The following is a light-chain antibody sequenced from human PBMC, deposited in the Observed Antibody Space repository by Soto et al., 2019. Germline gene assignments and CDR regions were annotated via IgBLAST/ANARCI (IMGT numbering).Light chain of an antibody. CDR2: KAS. CDR1: QSISSW. CDR3: QHYNSYSGT. J-gene: IGKJ1*01. Sequence: DIQMTQSPSTLSASVGDRVTITCRASQSISSWLAWYQQKPGKAPRLLIYKASTSQNGVPSRFSGSGSGTEFTLTISSLQPDDFATYYCQHYNSYSGTFGQGTKVEIK. V-gene: IGKV1-5*03.